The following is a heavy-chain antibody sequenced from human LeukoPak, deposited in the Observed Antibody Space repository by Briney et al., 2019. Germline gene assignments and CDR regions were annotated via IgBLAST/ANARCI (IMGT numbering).Heavy chain of an antibody. V-gene: IGHV3-21*01. Sequence: GGSLRLSCAASGFTFSSYSMNWVRQAPGKGLEWVSSISSSSSYIYYADSVKGRFTISRDNAKNSLYLQMNSLRAEDTAVYYCARDHVAADPFDYWGQGTLVTVSS. D-gene: IGHD6-13*01. CDR3: ARDHVAADPFDY. CDR2: ISSSSSYI. CDR1: GFTFSSYS. J-gene: IGHJ4*02.